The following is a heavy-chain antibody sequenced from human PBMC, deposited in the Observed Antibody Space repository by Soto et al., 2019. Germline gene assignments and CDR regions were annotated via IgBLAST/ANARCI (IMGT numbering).Heavy chain of an antibody. CDR3: ARGSGIVALPGELEDVKYDY. D-gene: IGHD1-1*01. J-gene: IGHJ4*02. Sequence: QVQLQQWGAGLVKPSETLSLSCAVYGQSFSGHSWAWIRQPPGKGLEWIGEINESGSTYYNPSLKSRGTISPDTSKNQFSLKLSSVSAADTAAYFCARGSGIVALPGELEDVKYDYWGQGTLVNVSS. CDR2: INESGST. V-gene: IGHV4-34*01. CDR1: GQSFSGHS.